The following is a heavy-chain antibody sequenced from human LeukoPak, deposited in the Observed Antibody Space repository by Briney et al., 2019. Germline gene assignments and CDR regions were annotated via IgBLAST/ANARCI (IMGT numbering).Heavy chain of an antibody. V-gene: IGHV3-11*01. CDR1: GFTFSDYY. CDR2: ISSSGSTI. J-gene: IGHJ6*03. D-gene: IGHD1-1*01. Sequence: GGSLRLSCAASGFTFSDYYMSWIRQAPGKGLEWVSYISSSGSTIYYADSVKGRFTISRDNAKNSLYLQMNSLRAEDTAVYYCAITQLERRKGCYYYYYYMDVWGKGTTVTVSS. CDR3: AITQLERRKGCYYYYYYMDV.